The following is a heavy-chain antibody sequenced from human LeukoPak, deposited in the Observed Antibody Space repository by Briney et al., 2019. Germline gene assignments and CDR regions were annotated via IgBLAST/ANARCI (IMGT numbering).Heavy chain of an antibody. D-gene: IGHD3-22*01. CDR1: GLTFSSYA. CDR3: AKDPTMIVVVT. V-gene: IGHV3-23*01. Sequence: GGSLRLSCAASGLTFSSYAMSWVRQAPGKGLEWVSAISGSGGSTYYADSVKGRFTISRDNSKNPLYLQMNSLRAEDTAVYYCAKDPTMIVVVTWGQGTLVTVSS. J-gene: IGHJ4*02. CDR2: ISGSGGST.